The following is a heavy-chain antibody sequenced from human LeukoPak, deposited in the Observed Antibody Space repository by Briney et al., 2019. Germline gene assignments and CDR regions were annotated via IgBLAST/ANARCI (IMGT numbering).Heavy chain of an antibody. V-gene: IGHV3-7*01. J-gene: IGHJ1*01. CDR3: ARLEDSSSWYGAEYFQH. CDR1: GFTFSSYW. D-gene: IGHD6-13*01. CDR2: IKQYGSEK. Sequence: HTGGSLRLPCAASGFTFSSYWMSWVRQAPGKGLEWVANIKQYGSEKYYVDSVKGRFTISRDNAKNSLYLQMNSLSAEETAVYYCARLEDSSSWYGAEYFQHWGQGTLVTVSS.